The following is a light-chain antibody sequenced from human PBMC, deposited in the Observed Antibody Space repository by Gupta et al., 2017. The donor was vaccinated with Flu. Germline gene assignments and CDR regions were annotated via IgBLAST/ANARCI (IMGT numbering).Light chain of an antibody. J-gene: IGKJ4*01. V-gene: IGKV3-20*01. Sequence: GTLCLPPGERDTCSYRASQSVRDNFLAWHQVKPGQAPRRLIYGASSRATGIPDRFRGRGSGTEFNLTISTLEPEDFAVYYCQQDGSLPLTFGGGTKVEIK. CDR1: QSVRDNF. CDR2: GAS. CDR3: QQDGSLPLT.